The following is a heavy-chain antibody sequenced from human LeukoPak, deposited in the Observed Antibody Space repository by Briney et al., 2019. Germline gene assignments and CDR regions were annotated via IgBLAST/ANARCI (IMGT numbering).Heavy chain of an antibody. Sequence: PGRSLRLSCAASGFTFSSYGMHWVRQAPGKGLEWVAVIWYDGSNKYYADSVKGRFTISRDNSKNTLYLQMNSLRAEDTAVCYCAKDSSSWYGYFDYWGQGTLVTVSS. CDR3: AKDSSSWYGYFDY. J-gene: IGHJ4*02. D-gene: IGHD6-13*01. CDR1: GFTFSSYG. V-gene: IGHV3-33*06. CDR2: IWYDGSNK.